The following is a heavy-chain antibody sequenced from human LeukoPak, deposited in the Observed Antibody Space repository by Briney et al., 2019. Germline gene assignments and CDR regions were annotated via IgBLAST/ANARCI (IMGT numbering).Heavy chain of an antibody. J-gene: IGHJ4*02. CDR2: IYYSGST. D-gene: IGHD3-22*01. V-gene: IGHV4-61*01. CDR1: GGSVSSGSYY. Sequence: PSETLSLTCTVSGGSVSSGSYYWSWIRQPPGKGLEWMGYIYYSGSTYYNPSLKSRVTISEDTSKNQFSLKLSSVTAADTAVYYCASLYYYDSSGYYSPFHWGQGTLVTVSS. CDR3: ASLYYYDSSGYYSPFH.